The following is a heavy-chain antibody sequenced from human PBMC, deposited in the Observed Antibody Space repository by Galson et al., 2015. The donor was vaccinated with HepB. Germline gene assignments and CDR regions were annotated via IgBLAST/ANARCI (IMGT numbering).Heavy chain of an antibody. CDR3: AREREGYDGSGSYDDWFDT. Sequence: SLRLSCAASGFTFSNYNMNWVRQAPGKGLEWVSSISSSSSYIYYADSVKGRFTISRDNAKNSLYLQMNSLRAEDTAVYYCAREREGYDGSGSYDDWFDTWGQGTLVTVSS. CDR2: ISSSSSYI. CDR1: GFTFSNYN. D-gene: IGHD3-10*01. J-gene: IGHJ5*02. V-gene: IGHV3-21*01.